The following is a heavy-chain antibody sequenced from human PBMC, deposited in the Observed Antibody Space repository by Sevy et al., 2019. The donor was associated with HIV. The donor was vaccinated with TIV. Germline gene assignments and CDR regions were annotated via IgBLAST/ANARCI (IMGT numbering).Heavy chain of an antibody. Sequence: GGSLRLSCAASRFTFVTYAMNWVRQAPGKGLEWVSGISGSGGSTYYADSVKGRFTISRDNSKNTLYLQMNSLRAEDTAVYYCAKDVYDSSGYYPMGVFDIWGHGTMVTVSS. D-gene: IGHD3-22*01. CDR1: RFTFVTYA. V-gene: IGHV3-23*01. J-gene: IGHJ3*02. CDR2: ISGSGGST. CDR3: AKDVYDSSGYYPMGVFDI.